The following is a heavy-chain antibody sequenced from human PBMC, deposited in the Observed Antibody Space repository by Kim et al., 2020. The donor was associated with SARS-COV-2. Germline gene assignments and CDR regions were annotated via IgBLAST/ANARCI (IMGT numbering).Heavy chain of an antibody. CDR1: GFTFSDYY. D-gene: IGHD5-18*01. Sequence: GGSLRLSCAASGFTFSDYYMSWIRQAPGKGLEWVSYITSSSSYTNYADSVKGRFTISRDNAKNSLYLQMNSLRAEDTAVYYCARDHAISTDVYSYCFRYWGQGTLVTVSS. CDR3: ARDHAISTDVYSYCFRY. J-gene: IGHJ4*02. V-gene: IGHV3-11*05. CDR2: ITSSSSYT.